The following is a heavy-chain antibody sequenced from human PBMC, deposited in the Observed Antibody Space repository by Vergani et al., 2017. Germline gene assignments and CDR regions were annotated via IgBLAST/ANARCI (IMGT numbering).Heavy chain of an antibody. V-gene: IGHV3-43*01. J-gene: IGHJ6*02. CDR2: ISWDGGST. CDR1: GFPFDDYT. CDR3: AKDRIAWWYSSYPVPYGMDV. D-gene: IGHD1-26*01. Sequence: EVQLVESGGVVVQPGGSLRLSCAASGFPFDDYTMHWVRQAPGKGLEWVSLISWDGGSTYYTDSVKGRFPIARDNSKNSLYLKMNSLRTEDTALYYCAKDRIAWWYSSYPVPYGMDVWGQGTTVTVSS.